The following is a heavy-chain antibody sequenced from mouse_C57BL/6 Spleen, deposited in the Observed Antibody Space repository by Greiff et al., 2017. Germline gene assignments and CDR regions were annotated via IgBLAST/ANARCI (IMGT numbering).Heavy chain of an antibody. CDR3: ARGVVITTVVAKGFDY. J-gene: IGHJ2*01. Sequence: VQLQQPGAELVRPGSSVKLSCKASGYTFTSYWMHWVKQRPIQGLEWIGNIDPSDSETPYNQKFKDKATLTVDKSSSTAYMQLSSLTSEDSAVYYCARGVVITTVVAKGFDYWGQGTTLTVSS. CDR2: IDPSDSET. V-gene: IGHV1-52*01. CDR1: GYTFTSYW. D-gene: IGHD1-1*01.